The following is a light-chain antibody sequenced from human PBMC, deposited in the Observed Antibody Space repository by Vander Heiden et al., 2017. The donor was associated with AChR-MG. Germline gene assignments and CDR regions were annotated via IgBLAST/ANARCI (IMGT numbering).Light chain of an antibody. CDR1: SSDVGAYNY. J-gene: IGLJ1*01. CDR2: DVS. V-gene: IGLV2-14*03. CDR3: SSYTSSSTPFV. Sequence: QSALTQPASVSGSPGQSINISCTGTSSDVGAYNYVSWYQQHPGKAPKLMIYDVSDRPSGISTRFSGSKSGNTASLTISGLQAEDEADYYCSSYTSSSTPFVFGAGTKVTVL.